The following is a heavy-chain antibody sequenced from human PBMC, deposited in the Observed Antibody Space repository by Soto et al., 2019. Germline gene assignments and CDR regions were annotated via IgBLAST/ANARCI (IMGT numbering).Heavy chain of an antibody. D-gene: IGHD6-13*01. J-gene: IGHJ3*01. CDR3: ARGRGVVIPAGTPDAFDV. V-gene: IGHV1-18*01. CDR1: GYTFNKYG. CDR2: ISAFNDYT. Sequence: ASVKVSCKASGYTFNKYGFNWVRQARGQGPEWMGRISAFNDYTNLAQKFQGRITMTTDTSTNTAYMELQILRSDDTAMYYCARGRGVVIPAGTPDAFDVWGQGTMVTVSS.